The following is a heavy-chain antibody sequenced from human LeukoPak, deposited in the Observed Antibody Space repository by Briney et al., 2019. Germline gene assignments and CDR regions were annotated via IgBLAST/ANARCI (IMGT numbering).Heavy chain of an antibody. Sequence: ASVKVSCKASGYTFTGYYMHWVRQAPGQGLEWMGWINPNSGGTNYAQKFQGRVTMTRDTSISTAYMELSRLRSDDTAVYYCARDRTEGAQLWLDYWGQGTLVTVSS. J-gene: IGHJ4*02. CDR3: ARDRTEGAQLWLDY. CDR1: GYTFTGYY. D-gene: IGHD5-18*01. V-gene: IGHV1-2*02. CDR2: INPNSGGT.